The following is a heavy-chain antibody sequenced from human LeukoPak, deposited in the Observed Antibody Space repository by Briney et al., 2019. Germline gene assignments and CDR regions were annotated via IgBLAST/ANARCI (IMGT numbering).Heavy chain of an antibody. CDR1: GGTFSSYA. CDR3: ARDKWLVHVDY. V-gene: IGHV1-69*04. D-gene: IGHD6-19*01. Sequence: ASVKVSCKASGGTFSSYATSWVRQAPGQGLEWMGRIIPILGIANYAQKFQGRVTITADKSTSTAYMELSSLRSEDTAVYYCARDKWLVHVDYWGQGTLVTVSS. CDR2: IIPILGIA. J-gene: IGHJ4*02.